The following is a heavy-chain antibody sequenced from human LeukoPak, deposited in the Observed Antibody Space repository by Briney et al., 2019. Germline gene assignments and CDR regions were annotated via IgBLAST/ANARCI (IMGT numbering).Heavy chain of an antibody. V-gene: IGHV4-34*01. CDR2: INHSGST. D-gene: IGHD3-22*01. CDR1: GGSFSGYY. CDR3: AKSNGYGLIDI. J-gene: IGHJ3*02. Sequence: SETLSLTCAVYGGSFSGYYWSWIRQPPGKGLEWIEEINHSGSTNYNPSLKSRVTISVDTSKNQFYLKLNSVTAADTAVYYCAKSNGYGLIDIWGQGTMVTVSS.